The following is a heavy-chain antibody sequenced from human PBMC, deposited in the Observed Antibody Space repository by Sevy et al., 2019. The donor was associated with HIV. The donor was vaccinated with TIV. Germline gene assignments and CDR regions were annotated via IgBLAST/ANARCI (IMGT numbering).Heavy chain of an antibody. V-gene: IGHV4-39*01. J-gene: IGHJ4*02. Sequence: SETLSLTCTVSGGSISSSSYYWGWIRQPPGKGLEWIGSIYYSGSTYYNPSLKSRVTISVDSSKNQFSLKLSSVTAADTAVYYCASPGAVAVRFDYWGQRTLVTVSS. CDR3: ASPGAVAVRFDY. CDR2: IYYSGST. CDR1: GGSISSSSYY. D-gene: IGHD6-19*01.